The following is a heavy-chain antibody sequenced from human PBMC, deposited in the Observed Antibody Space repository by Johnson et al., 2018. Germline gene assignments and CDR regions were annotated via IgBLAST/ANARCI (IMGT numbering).Heavy chain of an antibody. D-gene: IGHD1-26*01. CDR1: GFTFSNYW. J-gene: IGHJ1*01. V-gene: IGHV3-7*01. CDR2: IKKDGSEK. Sequence: VQLVQSGGGLVPXGGSXRLXCAASGFTFSNYWMFWVRQAPGKGLEWVATIKKDGSEKLYVDSVKGRFPMSRDNAQNSLYLQMNSLRDEDTAVYYCVGGVGWILQHWGQGTLVSVSS. CDR3: VGGVGWILQH.